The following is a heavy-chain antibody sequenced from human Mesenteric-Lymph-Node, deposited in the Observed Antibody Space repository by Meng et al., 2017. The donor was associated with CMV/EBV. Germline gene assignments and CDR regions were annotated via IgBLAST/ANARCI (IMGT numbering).Heavy chain of an antibody. Sequence: GESLKISCAASGFTFSSHEMNWVRQAPGKGLEWVSYISSSGSTMYYADPVKGRLTISRDNAKNSLYLQMDSLRAEDTAVYYCARVLRGEDYFDYWGQGTLVTVSS. V-gene: IGHV3-48*03. CDR1: GFTFSSHE. CDR2: ISSSGSTM. CDR3: ARVLRGEDYFDY. J-gene: IGHJ4*02.